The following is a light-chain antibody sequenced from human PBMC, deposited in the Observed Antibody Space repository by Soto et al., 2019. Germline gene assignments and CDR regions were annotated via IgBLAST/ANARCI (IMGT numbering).Light chain of an antibody. CDR1: QGVSSY. J-gene: IGKJ4*01. CDR3: QQRSNWPPLT. CDR2: DAS. V-gene: IGKV3-11*01. Sequence: EIVLTQSPATLSLSPGERPTLSCRASQGVSSYLAWYQQKPGQAPRLIIYDASNRATGIPARFSGSGSGTDFTLTIRSIEPEDFAVYYCQQRSNWPPLTFGGGTKVEIK.